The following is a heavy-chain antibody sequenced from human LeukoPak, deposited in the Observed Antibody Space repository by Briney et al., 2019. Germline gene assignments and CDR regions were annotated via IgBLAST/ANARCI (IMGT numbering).Heavy chain of an antibody. CDR3: AKSSRPRYYYDSSGYYKGFDY. Sequence: GGSLRLSCAASGFTFSDYYMSWIRQAPGKGLEWVSAISGSGGSTYYADSVKGRFTISRDNSKNTLYLQMNSLRAEDTAVYYCAKSSRPRYYYDSSGYYKGFDYWGQGTLVTVSS. D-gene: IGHD3-22*01. CDR1: GFTFSDYY. V-gene: IGHV3-23*01. CDR2: ISGSGGST. J-gene: IGHJ4*02.